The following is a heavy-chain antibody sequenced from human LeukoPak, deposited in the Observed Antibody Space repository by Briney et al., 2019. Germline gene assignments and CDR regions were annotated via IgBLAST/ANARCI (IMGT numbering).Heavy chain of an antibody. CDR3: ARAVVVAATGGGWFDP. J-gene: IGHJ5*02. V-gene: IGHV1-8*03. CDR2: MNPNSGNT. CDR1: GYTFTSYD. Sequence: GASVKVSCKASGYTFTSYDINWVRQATGQGLEWMGWMNPNSGNTGYAQKFQGRVTITRNTSISTAYMELSSLRSEDTAVYYCARAVVVAATGGGWFDPWGQGTLVTVSS. D-gene: IGHD2-15*01.